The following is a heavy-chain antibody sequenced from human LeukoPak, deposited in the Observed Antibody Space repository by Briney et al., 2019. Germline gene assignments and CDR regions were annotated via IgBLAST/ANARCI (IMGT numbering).Heavy chain of an antibody. CDR3: AKGHIDSEWLYFDS. CDR2: VRGSADTE. CDR1: GFTIKTHA. D-gene: IGHD2-21*01. V-gene: IGHV3-23*01. Sequence: GGSLRLSCAASGFTIKTHAMSWARQAPGKGLQWASGVRGSADTENYADSAKGRFTISRDSTKNTLYRELKRLRAEYTALYYCAKGHIDSEWLYFDSWGQGTLVTVSS. J-gene: IGHJ4*02.